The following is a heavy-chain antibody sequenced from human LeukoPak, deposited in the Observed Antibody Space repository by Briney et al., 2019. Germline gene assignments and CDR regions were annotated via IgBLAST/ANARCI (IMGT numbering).Heavy chain of an antibody. Sequence: GGSLRLSCAASGFTFSSYWMSWVRQAPGKGLEWVANIKQDGSEKYYVDSVKGRFTISRDNAKNSLYLQMNSLRAEDTAVYYCARDSAGVVPAAMYYYYYYYMDVWGKGTTVTIS. V-gene: IGHV3-7*01. D-gene: IGHD2-2*01. CDR2: IKQDGSEK. CDR3: ARDSAGVVPAAMYYYYYYYMDV. CDR1: GFTFSSYW. J-gene: IGHJ6*03.